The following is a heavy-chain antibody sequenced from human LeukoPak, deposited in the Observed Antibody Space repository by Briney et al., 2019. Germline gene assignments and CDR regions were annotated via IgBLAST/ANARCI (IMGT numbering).Heavy chain of an antibody. Sequence: GGSLRLSCAASGFTFSDHYMDWVRQAPGKGLEWVSYISSSSSYIYYAGSVKGRFTISRDNSKNTLYLQMNSLRAEDTAVYYVVLMGEAFDYWGQGTLVTVSS. CDR1: GFTFSDHY. D-gene: IGHD3-16*01. V-gene: IGHV3-11*06. CDR2: ISSSSSYI. J-gene: IGHJ4*02. CDR3: VLMGEAFDY.